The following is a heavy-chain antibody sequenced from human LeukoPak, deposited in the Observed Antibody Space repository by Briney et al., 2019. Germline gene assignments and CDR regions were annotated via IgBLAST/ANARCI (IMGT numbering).Heavy chain of an antibody. CDR3: ARDPRALYYYDSSGFDY. CDR1: GFTFSSYG. D-gene: IGHD3-22*01. Sequence: GRSLRLSCAASGFTFSSYGMHWVHQAPGKGLEWVAVIWYDGSNKYYADSVKGRFTISRDNSKNTLYLQMNSLRAEDTAVYYCARDPRALYYYDSSGFDYWGQGTLVTVSS. V-gene: IGHV3-33*01. J-gene: IGHJ4*02. CDR2: IWYDGSNK.